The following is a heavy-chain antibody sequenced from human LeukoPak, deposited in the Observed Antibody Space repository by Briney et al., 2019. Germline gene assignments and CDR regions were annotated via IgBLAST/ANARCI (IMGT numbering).Heavy chain of an antibody. V-gene: IGHV4-4*07. CDR2: IFTGGST. D-gene: IGHD4-23*01. J-gene: IGHJ3*02. CDR3: ARGAYGGNSLGAFDI. Sequence: PSETLSLTCTVSGDSISSYYWSWIRQPAGKGLEWIGRIFTGGSTNYNPSLKSRVTMSIDTSKNQFSLKLTSVTAADTAVYYCARGAYGGNSLGAFDIWGQGTMVTVSS. CDR1: GDSISSYY.